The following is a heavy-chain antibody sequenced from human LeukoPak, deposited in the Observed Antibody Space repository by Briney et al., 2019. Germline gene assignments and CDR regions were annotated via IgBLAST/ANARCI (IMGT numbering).Heavy chain of an antibody. D-gene: IGHD4-17*01. V-gene: IGHV4-39*01. CDR1: GGPISSSSYY. Sequence: VTLSLICTVSGGPISSSSYYWGWIRQPPGKGLEWIGSIYYSGSTYYNPSLKSRVTICVDTSKKHFSLKLSPVTAADTAVYYCARNGASDPGFDYWGQGTLVTVSS. CDR3: ARNGASDPGFDY. J-gene: IGHJ4*02. CDR2: IYYSGST.